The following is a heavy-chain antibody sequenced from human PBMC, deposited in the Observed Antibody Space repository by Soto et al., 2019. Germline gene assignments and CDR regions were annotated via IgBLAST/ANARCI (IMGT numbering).Heavy chain of an antibody. CDR3: ARWNGYNLISSVYYYYYYMDV. CDR1: GFTFSSYW. CDR2: IKQDGSEK. J-gene: IGHJ6*03. D-gene: IGHD5-12*01. Sequence: GESLKISCAASGFTFSSYWMSWVRQAPGKGLEWVANIKQDGSEKYYVDSVKGRFTISRDNAKNSLYLQMNSLRAEDTAVYYCARWNGYNLISSVYYYYYYMDVWGKGTTVTVSS. V-gene: IGHV3-7*01.